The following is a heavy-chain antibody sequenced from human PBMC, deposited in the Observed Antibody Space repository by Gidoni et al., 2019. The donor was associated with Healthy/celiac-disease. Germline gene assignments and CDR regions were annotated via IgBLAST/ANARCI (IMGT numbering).Heavy chain of an antibody. CDR3: AKVAATVTPYYYYYGMDV. D-gene: IGHD4-4*01. J-gene: IGHJ6*02. Sequence: EVQLVESGGGLVQPGGSLRLSCAASGFTFSSYAMSWVRQAPGNGLEWVSAISGSGGSTYYADSVKGRFTISRDNSKNTLYLQMNSLRAEDTAVYYCAKVAATVTPYYYYYGMDVWGQGTTVTVSS. CDR1: GFTFSSYA. V-gene: IGHV3-23*04. CDR2: ISGSGGST.